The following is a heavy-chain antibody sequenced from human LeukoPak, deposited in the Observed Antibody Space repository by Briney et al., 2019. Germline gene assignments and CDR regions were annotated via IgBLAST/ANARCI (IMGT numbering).Heavy chain of an antibody. D-gene: IGHD6-13*01. CDR3: ARSIAAGDFDY. V-gene: IGHV1-69*13. Sequence: GASVKVSCKASGGTFSSYAISGVRQAPGQGLEWMGGIIPIFGTANYAQKFQGRVTITADESTSTAYMELSSLRSEDTAVYYCARSIAAGDFDYWGQGTLVTVSS. CDR2: IIPIFGTA. CDR1: GGTFSSYA. J-gene: IGHJ4*02.